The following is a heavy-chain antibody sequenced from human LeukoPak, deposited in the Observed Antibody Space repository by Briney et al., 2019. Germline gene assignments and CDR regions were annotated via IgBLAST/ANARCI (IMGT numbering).Heavy chain of an antibody. CDR2: INQDGSDM. V-gene: IGHV3-7*03. Sequence: GGSLRLSCAASGFIFNTSWMNWVRLTPGKGLEWVAKINQDGSDMYYVDSVKGRFFVSRDNARNLVYLQMNSLRVDDTAVYYCAEVRVTTTLIDYWGQGTLVTVSS. J-gene: IGHJ4*02. CDR3: AEVRVTTTLIDY. D-gene: IGHD4-17*01. CDR1: GFIFNTSW.